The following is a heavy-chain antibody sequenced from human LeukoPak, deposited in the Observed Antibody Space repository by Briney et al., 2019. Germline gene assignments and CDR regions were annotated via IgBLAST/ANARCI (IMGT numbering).Heavy chain of an antibody. CDR2: MNPNSGNT. Sequence: ASVKVSCKASGYTFTSYDINWVRQATGQGLEWMGRMNPNSGNTGYAQKFQGRVTMTRNTSISTAYMELSSLRSEDTAVYYCARGPLLGYCSGGSCQSGMDVWGQGTTVTVSS. V-gene: IGHV1-8*01. CDR3: ARGPLLGYCSGGSCQSGMDV. CDR1: GYTFTSYD. J-gene: IGHJ6*02. D-gene: IGHD2-15*01.